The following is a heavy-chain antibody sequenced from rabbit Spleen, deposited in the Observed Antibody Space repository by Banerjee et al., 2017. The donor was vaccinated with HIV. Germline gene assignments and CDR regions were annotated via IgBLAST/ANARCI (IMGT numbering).Heavy chain of an antibody. J-gene: IGHJ4*01. V-gene: IGHV1S47*01. CDR3: ASNVGYVSYGWLNIDL. CDR1: GFDFSSYG. D-gene: IGHD6-1*01. Sequence: QEQLEESGGGLVQPGGSLQLSCKASGFDFSSYGVSWVRQGPGKGLEWIGYIDPIFGSTVYASWVNGRFTISRENTQNTLYLQLNSLTVADTATYFCASNVGYVSYGWLNIDLWGPGTLVTVS. CDR2: IDPIFGST.